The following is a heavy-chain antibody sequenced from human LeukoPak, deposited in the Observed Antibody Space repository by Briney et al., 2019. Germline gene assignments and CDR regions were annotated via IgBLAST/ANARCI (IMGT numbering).Heavy chain of an antibody. V-gene: IGHV3-13*01. CDR2: IGTAGDT. D-gene: IGHD1-26*01. CDR3: ARGRYLVGATISDAFDI. CDR1: GFTFSSYD. Sequence: GGSLRLSCAASGFTFSSYDMHWVRQATGKGLEWVSAIGTAGDTYYPGSVKGRFTISKENAKNSLYLQMNSLRAGDTAVYYCARGRYLVGATISDAFDIWGQGTMVTVSS. J-gene: IGHJ3*02.